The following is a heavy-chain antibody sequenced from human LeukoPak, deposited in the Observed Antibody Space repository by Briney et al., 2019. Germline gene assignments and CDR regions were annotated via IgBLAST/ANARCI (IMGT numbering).Heavy chain of an antibody. D-gene: IGHD3-22*01. J-gene: IGHJ4*02. Sequence: SVKVSCKASGGTLSSYAISWVRQAPGQGLEWMGRIIPILGIATYAQKFQGRVTITADKSTSTAYMELSSLRSEDTAVYYCARDGGGSYDSSGYYVWGQGTLVTVSS. CDR2: IIPILGIA. CDR3: ARDGGGSYDSSGYYV. V-gene: IGHV1-69*04. CDR1: GGTLSSYA.